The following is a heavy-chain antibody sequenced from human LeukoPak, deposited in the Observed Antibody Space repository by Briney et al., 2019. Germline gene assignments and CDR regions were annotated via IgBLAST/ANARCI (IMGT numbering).Heavy chain of an antibody. J-gene: IGHJ4*01. D-gene: IGHD6-13*01. Sequence: PSETLSLTCTVSGVSISSSNSYWGWIRQPPGKGLEWIGSIYHSGRTFYNPSLKSRVTISVDTSKNQFSLNMNSVTAADTAVYYCARDSAAGPAGLWGHGTLVTVSS. CDR1: GVSISSSNSY. CDR2: IYHSGRT. CDR3: ARDSAAGPAGL. V-gene: IGHV4-39*07.